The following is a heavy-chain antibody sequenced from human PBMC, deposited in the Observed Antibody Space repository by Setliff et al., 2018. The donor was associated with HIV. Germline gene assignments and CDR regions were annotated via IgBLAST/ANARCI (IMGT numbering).Heavy chain of an antibody. CDR2: IIPIFGTA. CDR3: ARKGTGDAFDI. J-gene: IGHJ3*02. D-gene: IGHD1-1*01. V-gene: IGHV1-69*05. Sequence: SVKVSCKVSGYTLSELSMHWVRQAPGQGLEWMGGIIPIFGTANYAQKLKGRVTMTTDTSTSTAYMEVRSLRSDDTAVYYCARKGTGDAFDIWGQGTMVTVSS. CDR1: GYTLSELS.